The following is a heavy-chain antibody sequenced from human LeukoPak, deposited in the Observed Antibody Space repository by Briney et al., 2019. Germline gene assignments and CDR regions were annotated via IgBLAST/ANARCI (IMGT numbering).Heavy chain of an antibody. CDR2: INHSGST. D-gene: IGHD6-13*01. CDR1: GGSFSGYY. V-gene: IGHV4-34*01. Sequence: SETLSLTCAVYGGSFSGYYWSWIRQPPGKGLEWIGEINHSGSTNYNPSLKSRVTISVDTSKNQFSLKLSSVTAADTAVYYCARGYSSSWYFPQPYFDYWGQGTLVTVSS. J-gene: IGHJ4*02. CDR3: ARGYSSSWYFPQPYFDY.